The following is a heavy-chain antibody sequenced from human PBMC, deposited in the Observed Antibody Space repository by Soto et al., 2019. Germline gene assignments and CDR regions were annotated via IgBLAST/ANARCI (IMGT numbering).Heavy chain of an antibody. CDR1: GFDFYRFT. D-gene: IGHD2-21*01. J-gene: IGHJ4*02. CDR3: AKERDCGGVCFYFAF. CDR2: MPGDGGDI. V-gene: IGHV3-43*01. Sequence: EVQLVQSGGHVVPPGGSLRISCAASGFDFYRFTMHWVRQTPERGLEWLSYMPGDGGDIRYAESIRGRFTISRDNTKNSLYLQMYSLTTEDTASYYCAKERDCGGVCFYFAFWGQGALVTVSS.